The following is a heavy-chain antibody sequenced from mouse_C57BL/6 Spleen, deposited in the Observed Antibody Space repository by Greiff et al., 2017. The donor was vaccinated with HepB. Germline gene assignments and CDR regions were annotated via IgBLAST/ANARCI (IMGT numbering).Heavy chain of an antibody. CDR2: INPSSGYT. D-gene: IGHD1-1*01. CDR3: ARGGDYGSSPWFAY. V-gene: IGHV1-4*01. CDR1: GYTFTSYT. Sequence: LVESGAELARPGASVKMSCKASGYTFTSYTMHWVKQRPGQGLEWIGYINPSSGYTKYNQKFKDKATLTADKSSSTAYMQLSSLTSEDSAVYYCARGGDYGSSPWFAYWGQGTLVTVSA. J-gene: IGHJ3*01.